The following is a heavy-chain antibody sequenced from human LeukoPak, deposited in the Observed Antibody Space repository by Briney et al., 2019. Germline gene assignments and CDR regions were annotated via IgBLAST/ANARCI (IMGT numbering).Heavy chain of an antibody. CDR2: IRYDGSNK. CDR1: GFTFSSYG. J-gene: IGHJ4*02. V-gene: IGHV3-30*02. D-gene: IGHD6-13*01. Sequence: PGGSLRLSCAASGFTFSSYGMHWVRQAPGKGLEWVAFIRYDGSNKYYADSAKGRFTISRDNSKNTLYLQMNSLRAEDTAVYYCYIAAAVESSVDYWGQGTLVTVSS. CDR3: YIAAAVESSVDY.